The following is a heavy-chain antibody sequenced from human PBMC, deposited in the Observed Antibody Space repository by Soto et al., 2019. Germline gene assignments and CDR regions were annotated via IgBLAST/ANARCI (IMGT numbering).Heavy chain of an antibody. Sequence: EVQLVESGGGLVQPGRSLRLSCAASGFTFDDYAMHWARQAPGKGLEWVSGISWNSGSIGYADSVKGRFTISRDNAKNSLYLQMNSLRAEDTALYYCARAADRGSGYVNWFDSWGQGTLVTVSS. CDR2: ISWNSGSI. D-gene: IGHD3-3*01. CDR3: ARAADRGSGYVNWFDS. CDR1: GFTFDDYA. J-gene: IGHJ5*01. V-gene: IGHV3-9*01.